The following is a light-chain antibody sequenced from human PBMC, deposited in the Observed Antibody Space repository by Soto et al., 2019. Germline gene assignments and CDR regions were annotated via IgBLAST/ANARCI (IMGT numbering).Light chain of an antibody. CDR3: QQRRNWPLT. Sequence: ETVLTQSPGTLSLSPGERATLSCRASQTVRNNYLAWYQQKPGQAPRLLIYDATNRATGIPMRFSGSGSGTDFSLTISSLEPEDSAVYYCQQRRNWPLTFGQGTKVDIK. V-gene: IGKV3D-20*02. CDR1: QTVRNNY. J-gene: IGKJ1*01. CDR2: DAT.